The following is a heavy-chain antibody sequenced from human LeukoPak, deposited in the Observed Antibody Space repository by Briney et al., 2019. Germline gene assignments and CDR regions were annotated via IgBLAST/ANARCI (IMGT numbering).Heavy chain of an antibody. V-gene: IGHV4-39*01. D-gene: IGHD3-9*01. J-gene: IGHJ4*02. CDR2: IYYSGST. CDR1: GGSISSSSYY. Sequence: SETLSLTCTISGGSISSSSYYWGWIRQPPGKGLEWIGSIYYSGSTYYNPSLKSRVTISVDTSKNQFSLKLSSVTAADTAVYYCASDTLTGYSTFDSWGQGTLVTVSS. CDR3: ASDTLTGYSTFDS.